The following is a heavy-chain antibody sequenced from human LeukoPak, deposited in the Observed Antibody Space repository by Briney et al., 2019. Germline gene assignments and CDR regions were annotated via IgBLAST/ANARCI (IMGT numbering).Heavy chain of an antibody. CDR1: GGSISISDYY. J-gene: IGHJ4*02. CDR2: IYYSGST. D-gene: IGHD3-22*01. CDR3: ARRNDSSGYYSFDY. V-gene: IGHV4-39*01. Sequence: PSETLSLTCTVSGGSISISDYYWGWIRQPPGKGLEWIGSIYYSGSTYYNPSLKSRVTISVDTSKNQISLKLSSVTAADTAVYYCARRNDSSGYYSFDYWGQGTLVTVSS.